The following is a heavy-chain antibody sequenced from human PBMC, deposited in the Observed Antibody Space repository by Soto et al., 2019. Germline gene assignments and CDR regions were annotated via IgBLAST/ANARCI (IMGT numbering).Heavy chain of an antibody. CDR1: GFTFSSYA. Sequence: EVQLLESGGGLVQPGGSLRLSCAASGFTFSSYAMSWVRQAPGKGLEWVSATSGSGGSTYDADSVKGRFTISRDTSKNRLYLQMNSLRAEDTAVYYCAKLSSSGWYVWSYYCGMDGWGQGNTVTVSS. D-gene: IGHD6-19*01. V-gene: IGHV3-23*01. J-gene: IGHJ6*02. CDR2: TSGSGGST. CDR3: AKLSSSGWYVWSYYCGMDG.